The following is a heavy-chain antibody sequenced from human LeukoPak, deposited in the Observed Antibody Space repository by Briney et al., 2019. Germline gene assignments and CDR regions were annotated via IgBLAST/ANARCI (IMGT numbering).Heavy chain of an antibody. CDR1: GGSISSSSYY. J-gene: IGHJ4*02. Sequence: SETLSLTCTVSGGSISSSSYYWGWIRHPPGKGLEWIGSIFYSGSTYYNPSLKSRVTISVDTSKNQFSLKLSSVTAADTAVYYCARHVGIIAPYFDYWGQGTLVTVSS. D-gene: IGHD3-10*01. CDR2: IFYSGST. CDR3: ARHVGIIAPYFDY. V-gene: IGHV4-39*01.